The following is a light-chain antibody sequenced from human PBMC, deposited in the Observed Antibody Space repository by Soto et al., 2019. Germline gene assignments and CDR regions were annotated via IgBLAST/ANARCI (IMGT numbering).Light chain of an antibody. V-gene: IGLV2-23*02. Sequence: QSVLTQPASGSGSPGESITISCTGTSSDIGSYHLVSWYQHQSGKAPKLIIYKVSQWPSGVSDRFSASKSGNTASLTISGLQAEDEAEYYGCSYAGSNWGYVFGTGTKVTVL. CDR2: KVS. J-gene: IGLJ1*01. CDR3: CSYAGSNWGYV. CDR1: SSDIGSYHL.